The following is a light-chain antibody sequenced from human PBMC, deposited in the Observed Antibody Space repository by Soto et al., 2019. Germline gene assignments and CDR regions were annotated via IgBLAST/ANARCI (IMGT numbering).Light chain of an antibody. CDR3: CSYAGGNPPFV. V-gene: IGLV2-23*02. CDR2: EVT. CDR1: SSDVGSYNL. Sequence: QSVLTQPASMSGSPGQSITISCTGTSSDVGSYNLVSWYQQHPGKAPKLMIYEVTERPSGISNRFSGSKSGNTASLTFSGLQTEDEADYYCCSYAGGNPPFVFGTGTKVTVL. J-gene: IGLJ1*01.